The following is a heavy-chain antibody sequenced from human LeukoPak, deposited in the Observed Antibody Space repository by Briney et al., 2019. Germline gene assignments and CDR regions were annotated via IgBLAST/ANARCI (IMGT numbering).Heavy chain of an antibody. CDR2: INPNSGGT. D-gene: IGHD3-22*01. CDR1: GYTFTGYY. Sequence: ASVKVSCKASGYTFTGYYMHWVRQAPGQGLEWMGRINPNSGGTNYVQKFQGRVTMTRDTSISTAYMELSSLRSEDTAVYYCARGAYYCDSSGYYHTWGQGTLVTVSS. CDR3: ARGAYYCDSSGYYHT. J-gene: IGHJ4*02. V-gene: IGHV1-2*06.